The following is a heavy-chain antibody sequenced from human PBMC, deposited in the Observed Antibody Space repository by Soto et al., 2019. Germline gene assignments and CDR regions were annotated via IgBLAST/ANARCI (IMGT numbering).Heavy chain of an antibody. CDR3: ARGEVATITAFDI. CDR1: GFTFSSYE. Sequence: GGSLRLSCAASGFTFSSYEMNWVRQAPGKGLEWVSYISSSGSTIYYADSVKVRFNISRDKAKNSLFLQMNSLRAEDTAVYYCARGEVATITAFDIWGQGTMVTVSS. CDR2: ISSSGSTI. J-gene: IGHJ3*02. D-gene: IGHD5-12*01. V-gene: IGHV3-48*03.